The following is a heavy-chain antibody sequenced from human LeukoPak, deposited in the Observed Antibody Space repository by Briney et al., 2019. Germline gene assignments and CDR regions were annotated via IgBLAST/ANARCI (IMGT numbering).Heavy chain of an antibody. D-gene: IGHD3-22*01. Sequence: SETLSLTCNVSGYSISSGYFWGWIRQPPGEGLEWIGCIFHTGSTYYNPSLKSRVTISVDTSKNQFSLKLSSVSAADTAVYFCARGPYSYDSSGAFDIWGQGTMVTVSS. J-gene: IGHJ3*02. V-gene: IGHV4-38-2*02. CDR1: GYSISSGYF. CDR3: ARGPYSYDSSGAFDI. CDR2: IFHTGST.